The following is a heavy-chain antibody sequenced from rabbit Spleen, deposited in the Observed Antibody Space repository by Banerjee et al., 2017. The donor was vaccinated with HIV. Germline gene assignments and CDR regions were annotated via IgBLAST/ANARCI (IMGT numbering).Heavy chain of an antibody. CDR3: ARDTGTSFSSYGIDL. CDR2: IYAGSSGDT. Sequence: QSLEESGGDLVKPGASLTRTCTASGFSFSNRYYMCWVRQAPGKGLEWIACIYAGSSGDTYYATWAKVRFTISKTSSTTVTLQMTSLTVADTATYFCARDTGTSFSSYGIDLWGPGTLVTVS. CDR1: GFSFSNRYY. V-gene: IGHV1S40*01. D-gene: IGHD7-1*01. J-gene: IGHJ6*01.